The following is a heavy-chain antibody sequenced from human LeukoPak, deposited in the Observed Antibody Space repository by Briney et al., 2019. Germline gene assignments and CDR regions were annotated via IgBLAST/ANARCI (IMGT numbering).Heavy chain of an antibody. CDR3: VTGYSSGWYDY. J-gene: IGHJ4*02. Sequence: GGTLRLSCAASGFTFSSYWMSWVRQAPGKGLEWVANIKQDGSEKYYVDSVKGRFTISRDNAKNSLYLQMNSLRAEDTAVYYCVTGYSSGWYDYWGQGTLVTVSS. V-gene: IGHV3-7*01. CDR1: GFTFSSYW. D-gene: IGHD6-19*01. CDR2: IKQDGSEK.